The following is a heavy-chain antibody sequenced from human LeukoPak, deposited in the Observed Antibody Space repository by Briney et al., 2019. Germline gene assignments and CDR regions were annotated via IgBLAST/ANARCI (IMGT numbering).Heavy chain of an antibody. CDR1: GFTFSSYG. J-gene: IGHJ4*02. CDR2: IWYDGSNK. D-gene: IGHD3-3*01. V-gene: IGHV3-33*01. Sequence: GGSLRLSCAASGFTFSSYGMHWVRQAPGKGLEWVAVIWYDGSNKYYADSVKGRFTISRDNSKNTLYLQMNSLRAEDTAVYYCARAYDLWSGSPPNCWGQGTLVTVSS. CDR3: ARAYDLWSGSPPNC.